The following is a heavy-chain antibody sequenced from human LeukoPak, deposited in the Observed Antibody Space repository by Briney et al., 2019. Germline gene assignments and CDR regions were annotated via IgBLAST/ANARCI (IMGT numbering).Heavy chain of an antibody. CDR1: GGTFISYA. V-gene: IGHV1-69*06. D-gene: IGHD3-22*01. Sequence: SVKVSCKASGGTFISYAISWVRQAPGQGLEWMGRIIPIFGTANYAQKFQGRVTITADKSTSTAYMELSSLRSEDTAVYYCARDPYYYDSSGYFFPNWFDPWGQGTLVTVSS. J-gene: IGHJ5*02. CDR3: ARDPYYYDSSGYFFPNWFDP. CDR2: IIPIFGTA.